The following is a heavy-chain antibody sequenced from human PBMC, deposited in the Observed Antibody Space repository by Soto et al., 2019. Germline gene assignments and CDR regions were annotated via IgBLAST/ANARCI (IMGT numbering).Heavy chain of an antibody. CDR2: VSGSGGST. J-gene: IGHJ4*02. CDR1: GFTFSSYA. V-gene: IGHV3-23*01. CDR3: TKGPPPPYSSTWYYFDY. D-gene: IGHD6-13*01. Sequence: GGSLRLSCAASGFTFSSYAMSWVRQAPGRGLECVSSVSGSGGSTYYADSVKGRFTISRDNSKNTLYLQMISLTAEDTAIYYCTKGPPPPYSSTWYYFDYWGQGTLVTVSS.